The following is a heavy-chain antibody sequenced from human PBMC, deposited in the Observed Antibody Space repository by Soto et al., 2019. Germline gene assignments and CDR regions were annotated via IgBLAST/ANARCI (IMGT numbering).Heavy chain of an antibody. Sequence: GGSLRLSCAASGFTVSSKYMSWVRQAPGKGLEWVSYISSSSSTIYYADSVKGRFTISRDNAKNSLYLQMNSLRAEDTAVYYCARVLWGNGYYYMDVWGKGTTVTVSS. CDR2: ISSSSSTI. J-gene: IGHJ6*03. CDR3: ARVLWGNGYYYMDV. CDR1: GFTVSSKY. V-gene: IGHV3-48*01. D-gene: IGHD3-16*01.